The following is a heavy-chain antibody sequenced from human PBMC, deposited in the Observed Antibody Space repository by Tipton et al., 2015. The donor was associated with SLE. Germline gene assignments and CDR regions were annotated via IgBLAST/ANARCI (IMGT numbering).Heavy chain of an antibody. V-gene: IGHV4-34*01. Sequence: TLSLTCAVYGGSFSGYYWSWIRQPPGKGLEWIGEINHSGSTNYNPSLKSRVIISVDTSKNQFSLKLSSVTAADTAVYYCARGLAGDDAFDIWGQGTMVTVSS. J-gene: IGHJ3*02. CDR2: INHSGST. D-gene: IGHD7-27*01. CDR3: ARGLAGDDAFDI. CDR1: GGSFSGYY.